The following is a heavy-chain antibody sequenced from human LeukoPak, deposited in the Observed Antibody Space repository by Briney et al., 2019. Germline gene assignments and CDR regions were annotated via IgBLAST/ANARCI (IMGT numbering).Heavy chain of an antibody. D-gene: IGHD3-22*01. J-gene: IGHJ4*02. Sequence: GGSLRLSCAASGFTFSSYAMSWVRQAPGKGLEWVSAISGSGGSTYYADSVKGRFTISRDNSKNTLYLQMNSLRAEDTAVYYCAKVAYYYDSSGYGYYFDYWGQGTLVTVSS. V-gene: IGHV3-23*01. CDR2: ISGSGGST. CDR1: GFTFSSYA. CDR3: AKVAYYYDSSGYGYYFDY.